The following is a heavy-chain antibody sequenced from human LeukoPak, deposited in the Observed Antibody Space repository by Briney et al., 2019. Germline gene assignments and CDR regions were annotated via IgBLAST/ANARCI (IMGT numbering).Heavy chain of an antibody. D-gene: IGHD1-1*01. Sequence: GGSLRLSCAASGYTFSCCSMNWVRQAPGKRLEWLSSINNSGDDKYHADSVQGRFTISRDNAKNSLYLQMNSLRAEDTAVYYCARELDRIQDLDSWGQGTQVTVSS. V-gene: IGHV3-21*01. CDR2: INNSGDDK. CDR1: GYTFSCCS. J-gene: IGHJ4*02. CDR3: ARELDRIQDLDS.